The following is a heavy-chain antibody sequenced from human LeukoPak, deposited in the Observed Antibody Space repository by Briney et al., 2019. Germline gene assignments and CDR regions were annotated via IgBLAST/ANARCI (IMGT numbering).Heavy chain of an antibody. CDR2: IYPGDSDT. V-gene: IGHV5-51*01. CDR3: ARGFTMVRSYYDY. D-gene: IGHD3-10*01. J-gene: IGHJ4*02. Sequence: GESLKISCKGSGYSFTSYWIGWVRQMPGKGLEWMGIIYPGDSDTRYSPSFQGQVTISADKSISTAYLQWSSLKASETAMYYCARGFTMVRSYYDYWGQGTLVTVSS. CDR1: GYSFTSYW.